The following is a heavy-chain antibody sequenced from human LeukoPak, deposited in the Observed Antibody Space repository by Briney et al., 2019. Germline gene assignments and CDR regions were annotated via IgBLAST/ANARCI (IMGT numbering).Heavy chain of an antibody. CDR1: GPRIDEYA. J-gene: IGHJ5*02. CDR3: TKGSWSPRGFNWFDP. D-gene: IGHD2-8*02. CDR2: INWRSDFV. V-gene: IGHV3-9*01. Sequence: GGSLTLSCAPSGPRIDEYAMHCVRHAPGEGLEWVSCINWRSDFVAYADSVKGGFIISRDNPKNSAYLEMNSLRTEDTGLYFCTKGSWSPRGFNWFDPWGQGTVVAVSS.